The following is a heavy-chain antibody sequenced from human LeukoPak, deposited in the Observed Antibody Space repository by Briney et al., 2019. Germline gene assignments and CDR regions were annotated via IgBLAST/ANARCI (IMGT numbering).Heavy chain of an antibody. D-gene: IGHD3-10*01. CDR1: GFTFSDYY. Sequence: PGGSLRLSCAASGFTFSDYYMSWIRQAPAKGLEWVSYISNSGDTIYYADSVKGRFTISRDNAKNSLYLQMNSLRAEDTAVYYCARDGTYYYGSGSYYHKDWGQGTLVTVPS. CDR2: ISNSGDTI. J-gene: IGHJ4*02. CDR3: ARDGTYYYGSGSYYHKD. V-gene: IGHV3-11*01.